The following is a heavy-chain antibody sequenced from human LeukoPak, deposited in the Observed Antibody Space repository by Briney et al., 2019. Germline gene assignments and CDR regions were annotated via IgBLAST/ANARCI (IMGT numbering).Heavy chain of an antibody. Sequence: GLSVRLSCAASVFTYSRFWMSWVRHARGKGRVCVANIKQDGSEKYYVESVKGRFTITRDNAKNTLYLQMNSLRGDDTAVYYCARQTVIRVVERKLVFDPWGQGTLVTVSS. J-gene: IGHJ5*02. D-gene: IGHD2-8*02. V-gene: IGHV3-7*01. CDR2: IKQDGSEK. CDR3: ARQTVIRVVERKLVFDP. CDR1: VFTYSRFW.